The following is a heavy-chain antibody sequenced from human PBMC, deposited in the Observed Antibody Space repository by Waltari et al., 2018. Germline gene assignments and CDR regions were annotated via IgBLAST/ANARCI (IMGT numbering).Heavy chain of an antibody. CDR3: AGGGWGFYLDD. CDR2: ISSSGSYT. D-gene: IGHD7-27*01. Sequence: EVLLVESGGGLVKHGGSLRLHCAASGFTFSSYSMNCVRQAPGNGLEWVSHISSSGSYTHYVDSVKGRFTISRDNAKNSLYLQMNTLRAEDTAVYYCAGGGWGFYLDDWGQGTLVTSSS. CDR1: GFTFSSYS. J-gene: IGHJ4*02. V-gene: IGHV3-21*02.